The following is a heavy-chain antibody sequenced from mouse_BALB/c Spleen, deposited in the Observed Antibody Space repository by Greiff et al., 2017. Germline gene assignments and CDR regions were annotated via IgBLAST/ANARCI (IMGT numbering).Heavy chain of an antibody. V-gene: IGHV5-12-1*01. CDR2: ISSGGGST. CDR3: ARYGNYLFDY. Sequence: EVKLVESGGGLVKPGGSLKLSCAASGFAFSSYDMSWVRQTPEKRLEWVAYISSGGGSTYYPDTVKGRFTISRDNAKNTLYLQMSSLKSEDTAMYYCARYGNYLFDYWGQGTTLTVSS. CDR1: GFAFSSYD. J-gene: IGHJ2*01. D-gene: IGHD2-10*02.